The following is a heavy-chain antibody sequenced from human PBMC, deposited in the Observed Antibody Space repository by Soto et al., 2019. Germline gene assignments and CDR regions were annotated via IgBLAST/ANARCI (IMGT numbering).Heavy chain of an antibody. CDR1: GFTFSTYW. J-gene: IGHJ3*02. CDR3: ARGDYFDTSGHFSDAFDI. Sequence: QPGGSLRLSCRASGFTFSTYWMSWVRQAPGKGLEWVANIKPDGSEKWYVDSVKGRFTISRDNAKNSLYLQMISLRAEDTAVYYCARGDYFDTSGHFSDAFDIWGQGTMVTVSS. V-gene: IGHV3-7*04. CDR2: IKPDGSEK. D-gene: IGHD3-22*01.